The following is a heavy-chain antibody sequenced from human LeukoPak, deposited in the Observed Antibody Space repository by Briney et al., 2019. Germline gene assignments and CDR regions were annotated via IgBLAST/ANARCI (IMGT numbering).Heavy chain of an antibody. CDR3: ARGTMIVAYGMDV. D-gene: IGHD3-22*01. Sequence: SQTLSLTCTVSGGSISSGGYYWSWIRQPPGKGLEWIGYIYHSGSTYYNPSLKSRVTISVDRSKNQFSLKLSSVTAADTAVYYCARGTMIVAYGMDVWGQGTTVTVSS. CDR1: GGSISSGGYY. J-gene: IGHJ6*02. V-gene: IGHV4-30-2*01. CDR2: IYHSGST.